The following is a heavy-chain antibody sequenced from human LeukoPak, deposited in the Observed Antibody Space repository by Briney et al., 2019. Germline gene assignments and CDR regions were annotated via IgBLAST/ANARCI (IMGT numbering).Heavy chain of an antibody. CDR1: GFTFSSSG. J-gene: IGHJ6*03. CDR3: ARAGGYCTTTRRYYYYYMDV. V-gene: IGHV3-30*04. D-gene: IGHD2-8*01. CDR2: ISYDGSNK. Sequence: GGSLRLSCAASGFTFSSSGLHWVRQAPGKGREWVAIISYDGSNKYYADSVKGRFTISRDNSKNTLYLQMNSLRAKDTAVYYCARAGGYCTTTRRYYYYYMDVWGKGTTVTVS.